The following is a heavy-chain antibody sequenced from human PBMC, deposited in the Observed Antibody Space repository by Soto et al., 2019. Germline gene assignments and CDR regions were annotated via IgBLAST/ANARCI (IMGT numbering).Heavy chain of an antibody. CDR3: ARDQGSSHYEYFDY. CDR2: IRYDGSNK. V-gene: IGHV3-33*08. CDR1: GFTFSSYG. D-gene: IGHD2-15*01. J-gene: IGHJ4*02. Sequence: GGSLRLSCAASGFTFSSYGMHWVRQAPGKGLEWGAVIRYDGSNKYYADSVKGRFTIPRDNSKNTLYLQMNSLRAEDTAVYYCARDQGSSHYEYFDYWGQGTLVTVSS.